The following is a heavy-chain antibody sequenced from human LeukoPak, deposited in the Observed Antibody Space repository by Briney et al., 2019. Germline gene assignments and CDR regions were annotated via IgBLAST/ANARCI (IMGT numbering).Heavy chain of an antibody. V-gene: IGHV4-39*01. Sequence: SETLSLTCTVSGGSISSSSYYWGWIRQPPGKGLEWIGSIYYSGSTYYNPSLKSRVTISVDTSKNQFSLKLSSVTAADTAVYYCARGRRTIVVVVAATPMYNWFDPWGQGTLVTVSS. CDR3: ARGRRTIVVVVAATPMYNWFDP. CDR2: IYYSGST. J-gene: IGHJ5*02. CDR1: GGSISSSSYY. D-gene: IGHD2-15*01.